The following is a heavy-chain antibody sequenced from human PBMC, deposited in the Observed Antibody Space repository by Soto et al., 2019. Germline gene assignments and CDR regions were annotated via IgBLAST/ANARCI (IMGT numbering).Heavy chain of an antibody. CDR1: GFTFSSYA. CDR2: ISGSGGST. D-gene: IGHD2-15*01. CDR3: AKVYCSGGSCPADY. V-gene: IGHV3-23*01. J-gene: IGHJ4*02. Sequence: GGSLRLSCAASGFTFSSYAMSWVRQAPGKGLEWVSAISGSGGSTYYADSVKGRFTISRDNSKNTLYLQMNSLRAEDTAVYYCAKVYCSGGSCPADYWGQGTLVTVSS.